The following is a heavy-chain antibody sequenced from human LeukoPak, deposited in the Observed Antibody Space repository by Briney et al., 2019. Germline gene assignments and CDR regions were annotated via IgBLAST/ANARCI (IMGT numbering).Heavy chain of an antibody. CDR3: ARGYSGSYIDY. V-gene: IGHV4-34*01. D-gene: IGHD1-26*01. CDR1: GGSFSGYY. Sequence: SETLSLTCAVYGGSFSGYYWSWIRQPPGKGLEWIGEINHSGSTNYNPSLKSRVTISVDTSKNQLSLKPSSVTAADTAVYYCARGYSGSYIDYWGQGTLVTVSS. CDR2: INHSGST. J-gene: IGHJ4*02.